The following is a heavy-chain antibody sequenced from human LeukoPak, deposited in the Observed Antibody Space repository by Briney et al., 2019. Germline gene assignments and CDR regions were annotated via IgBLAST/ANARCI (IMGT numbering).Heavy chain of an antibody. CDR1: GGTFSSYA. D-gene: IGHD3-9*01. CDR2: IIPIFGTA. V-gene: IGHV1-69*13. Sequence: SVKVSCKASGGTFSSYAISWVRQAPGQGLEWMGGIIPIFGTANYAQKFQGRVTITADESTSTAYMELSSLRSEDTAVYYCARSQSPQNYDILTGYYFWGQGTLVTVSS. J-gene: IGHJ4*02. CDR3: ARSQSPQNYDILTGYYF.